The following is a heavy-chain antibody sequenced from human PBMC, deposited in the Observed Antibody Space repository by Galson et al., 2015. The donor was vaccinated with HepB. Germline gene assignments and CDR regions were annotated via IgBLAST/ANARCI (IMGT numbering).Heavy chain of an antibody. CDR3: MSYRDDYLRGGD. CDR1: GLILDAYD. V-gene: IGHV3-23*01. CDR2: ISQNDIST. D-gene: IGHD5-12*01. J-gene: IGHJ4*02. Sequence: SLRLSCAASGLILDAYDISWVRQAPGRGLQWVSAISQNDISTHYAAPVEGRFTISRQKSKNVVVLQMNSLKTEDTAIYYCMSYRDDYLRGGDWGQGTLVTVSS.